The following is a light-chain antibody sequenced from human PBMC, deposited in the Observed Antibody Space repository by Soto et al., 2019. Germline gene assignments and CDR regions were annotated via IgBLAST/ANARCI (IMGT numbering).Light chain of an antibody. CDR2: DAS. V-gene: IGKV3-15*01. Sequence: DIVMTQSPATLSVSPGERATLSCRASQSISRNLAWYQQKPGQAPRLLIYDASTRATGIPARFSGSGSGTEFTLTISSLQSEDFALYYCQQYNNWPPWTFGQGTKVEFK. CDR3: QQYNNWPPWT. J-gene: IGKJ1*01. CDR1: QSISRN.